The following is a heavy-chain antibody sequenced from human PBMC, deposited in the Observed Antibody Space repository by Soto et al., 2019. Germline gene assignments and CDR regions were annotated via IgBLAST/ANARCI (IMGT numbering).Heavy chain of an antibody. D-gene: IGHD3-10*01. CDR1: GGSISSSSYY. J-gene: IGHJ4*02. Sequence: PSETLSLTCTVSGGSISSSSYYWGWIRQPPGKGLEWIGSIYYSGSTYYNPSLESRVTISVDTSKNQFSLKLSSVTAADTAVYYCARIGTYYYGSGSYSNYFDYWGQGTLVTVSS. CDR3: ARIGTYYYGSGSYSNYFDY. CDR2: IYYSGST. V-gene: IGHV4-39*01.